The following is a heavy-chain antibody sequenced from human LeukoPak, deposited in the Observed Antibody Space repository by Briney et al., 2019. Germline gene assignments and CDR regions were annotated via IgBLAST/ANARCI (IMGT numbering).Heavy chain of an antibody. Sequence: SCKVSGDSLTDLSMHWVRQAPGKGLQWVAVIWYDESKKYYTDSVKGRFTISRDVSKNTLYLQMNSLRAEDSAMYYCARDGGIGLDYWGQGTLVTVSS. J-gene: IGHJ4*02. CDR1: GDSLTDLS. CDR2: IWYDESKK. V-gene: IGHV3-33*01. D-gene: IGHD2-21*01. CDR3: ARDGGIGLDY.